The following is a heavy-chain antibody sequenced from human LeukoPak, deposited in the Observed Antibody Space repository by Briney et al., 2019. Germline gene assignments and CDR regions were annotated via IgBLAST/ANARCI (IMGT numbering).Heavy chain of an antibody. CDR1: GGSFSGYY. Sequence: SETLSLTCAVYGGSFSGYYWSWIRQPPGKGLEWIGEINHSGSTNYNPSLKSRVTISVDTSKNQFSLKLSSVTAADTAVYYCARAPVTLLPTRYSSSWYHPTGFDYWGQGTLVTVSS. J-gene: IGHJ4*02. V-gene: IGHV4-34*01. CDR3: ARAPVTLLPTRYSSSWYHPTGFDY. CDR2: INHSGST. D-gene: IGHD6-13*01.